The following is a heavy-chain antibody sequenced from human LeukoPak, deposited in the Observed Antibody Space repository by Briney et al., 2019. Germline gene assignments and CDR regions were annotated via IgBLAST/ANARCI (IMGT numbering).Heavy chain of an antibody. V-gene: IGHV1-2*02. J-gene: IGHJ4*02. CDR2: INPNSGGT. D-gene: IGHD3-3*01. CDR3: ARFSVLALYDFWSGYSVFDY. CDR1: GYTFTGYY. Sequence: ASVKVSCKASGYTFTGYYMHWVRQAPGQGLEWMGWINPNSGGTNYAQKFQGRVTMTRDTSISTAYMELSRLRSDDTAVYCCARFSVLALYDFWSGYSVFDYWGQGTLVTVSS.